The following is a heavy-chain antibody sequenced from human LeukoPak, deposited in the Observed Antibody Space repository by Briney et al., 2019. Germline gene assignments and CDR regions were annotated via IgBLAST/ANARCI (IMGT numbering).Heavy chain of an antibody. J-gene: IGHJ4*02. CDR1: GFTFSSYA. CDR2: ISGSGAST. V-gene: IGHV3-23*01. CDR3: AKARAGDITAAFNY. D-gene: IGHD6-13*01. Sequence: PGGSLRLSCAASGFTFSSYAMHWVRQAPGKGLEWVSGISGSGASTYYADSVKGRFTISRDNSQNTLYLQMNSLRAEDTAVYYCAKARAGDITAAFNYWGQGTLVTVSS.